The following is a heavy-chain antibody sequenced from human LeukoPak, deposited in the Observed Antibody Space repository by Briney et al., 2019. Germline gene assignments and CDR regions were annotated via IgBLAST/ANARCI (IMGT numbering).Heavy chain of an antibody. V-gene: IGHV4-61*01. D-gene: IGHD5-18*01. CDR2: KYYSGST. Sequence: PSETLSLTCDVSGVSLNTCCYYWPGIRRPPGKGLGWFGYKYYSGSTRYNSSLRSRLTISLDSSKNQFSLRLTSVTAADTAVYYCARGRSYGFDFDSWGPGTLVIVSS. CDR3: ARGRSYGFDFDS. J-gene: IGHJ4*02. CDR1: GVSLNTCCYY.